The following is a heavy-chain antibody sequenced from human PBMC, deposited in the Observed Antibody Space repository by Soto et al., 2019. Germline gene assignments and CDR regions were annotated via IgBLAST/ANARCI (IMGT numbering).Heavy chain of an antibody. Sequence: EVQLLESGGGLVQPGGSLRLSCAASGFTFSSYAMSWVRQAPGKGLEWVSAISGGGSTYYADSVKGRFTISRDNSKNTLSLQMNSLRAEDTAVYYCAKVRFPTIYDSSGYYYGDFDYWGQGTLVTVSS. V-gene: IGHV3-23*01. D-gene: IGHD3-22*01. CDR3: AKVRFPTIYDSSGYYYGDFDY. CDR2: ISGGGST. CDR1: GFTFSSYA. J-gene: IGHJ4*02.